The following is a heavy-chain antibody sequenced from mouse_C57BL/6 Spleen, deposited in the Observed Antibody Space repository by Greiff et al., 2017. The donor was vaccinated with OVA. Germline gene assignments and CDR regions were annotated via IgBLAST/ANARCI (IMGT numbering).Heavy chain of an antibody. J-gene: IGHJ1*03. CDR2: IRLKSDNYAT. Sequence: EVKLQESGGGLVQPGGSMKLSCVASGFTFSNYWMNWVRQSPEQGLEWVAQIRLKSDNYATHYAESVKGRFTISSDDSKSSVYLQMNNLRAEDTGIYYCTEGSWYFDVWGTGTTVTVSS. CDR1: GFTFSNYW. CDR3: TEGSWYFDV. V-gene: IGHV6-3*01.